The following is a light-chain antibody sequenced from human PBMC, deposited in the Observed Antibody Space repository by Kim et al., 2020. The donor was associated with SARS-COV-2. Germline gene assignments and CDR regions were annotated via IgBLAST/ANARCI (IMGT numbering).Light chain of an antibody. Sequence: NFMLTQPHSVSESPGRTVTISCTRSSDSIAGYYVQWYQQRPGSAPTSVIFEDNQRPSGVPDRFSGSIDRSSNSASLTISGLKTEDEADYYCQSYDSYNSYVFGTGTKVSVL. CDR3: QSYDSYNSYV. CDR2: EDN. CDR1: SDSIAGYY. J-gene: IGLJ1*01. V-gene: IGLV6-57*03.